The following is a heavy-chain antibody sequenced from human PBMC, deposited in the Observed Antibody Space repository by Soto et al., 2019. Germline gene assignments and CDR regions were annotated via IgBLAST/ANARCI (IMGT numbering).Heavy chain of an antibody. CDR1: GYSFTSYW. V-gene: IGHV5-10-1*01. Sequence: PGESLKISCKGSGYSFTSYWISWVRQMPGKGLEWMGRIDPSDSYTNYSPSFQGHVTISADKSIGTAYLQWSSLKASDTAMYYCARHEGLTGTTYGPYYYYGMDVWGQGTTVTVSS. J-gene: IGHJ6*02. CDR3: ARHEGLTGTTYGPYYYYGMDV. CDR2: IDPSDSYT. D-gene: IGHD1-7*01.